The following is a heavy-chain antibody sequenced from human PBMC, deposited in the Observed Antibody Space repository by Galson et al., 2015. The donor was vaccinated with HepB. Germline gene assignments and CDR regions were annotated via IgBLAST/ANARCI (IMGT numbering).Heavy chain of an antibody. Sequence: SLRLSCAASGFTFSGYGMHWVRQAPGKGLEWVAVIAYDGSNKNYADSVKGRFTISRDNSKNTLYLQMNSLRAEDTAVYYCAKDEERYFIGYMDVWGKGTTVTVSS. D-gene: IGHD3-9*01. CDR1: GFTFSGYG. V-gene: IGHV3-30*18. J-gene: IGHJ6*03. CDR2: IAYDGSNK. CDR3: AKDEERYFIGYMDV.